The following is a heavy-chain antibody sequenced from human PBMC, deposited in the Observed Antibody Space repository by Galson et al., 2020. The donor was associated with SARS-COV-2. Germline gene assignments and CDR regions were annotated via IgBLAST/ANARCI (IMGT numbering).Heavy chain of an antibody. J-gene: IGHJ6*02. CDR3: ARGGNDDFDYYYYGLDV. V-gene: IGHV3-7*03. CDR1: GFTLSRYW. D-gene: IGHD1-1*01. CDR2: INQDGSAT. Sequence: GGSLRLSCAASGFTLSRYWMSWVRQAPGKGLEWVASINQDGSATYYLDSVKGRFIISRDNAKDSLSLQMHSLRAEDTALYLCARGGNDDFDYYYYGLDVWGQGTTVTVSS.